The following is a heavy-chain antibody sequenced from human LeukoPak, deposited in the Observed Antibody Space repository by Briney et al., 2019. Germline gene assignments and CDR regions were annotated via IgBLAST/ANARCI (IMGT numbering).Heavy chain of an antibody. Sequence: ASVKVSCKASGYTFTGYYMHWVRQAPGQGLEWMGWINPNSGGTNYAQKFQGRVTMTRDTSISTAYMELSRLRSDDTAVYYCARQDIVVVVAATGWFDPWGQGTLVTVSS. CDR1: GYTFTGYY. V-gene: IGHV1-2*02. CDR3: ARQDIVVVVAATGWFDP. CDR2: INPNSGGT. J-gene: IGHJ5*02. D-gene: IGHD2-15*01.